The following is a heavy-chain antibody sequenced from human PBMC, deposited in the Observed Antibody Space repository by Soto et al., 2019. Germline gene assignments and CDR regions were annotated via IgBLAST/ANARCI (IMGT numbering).Heavy chain of an antibody. CDR3: AREAQIVVVDNWFDP. D-gene: IGHD3-22*01. CDR1: GFTFSSYA. V-gene: IGHV3-30-3*01. J-gene: IGHJ5*02. CDR2: ISYDGSNK. Sequence: PGGSLRLSCAASGFTFSSYAMHWVRQAPGKGLEWVAVISYDGSNKYYADSVKGRFTISRDKSKNTLYLQMNSLRAEDTAVYYCAREAQIVVVDNWFDPWGQGTLVTVSS.